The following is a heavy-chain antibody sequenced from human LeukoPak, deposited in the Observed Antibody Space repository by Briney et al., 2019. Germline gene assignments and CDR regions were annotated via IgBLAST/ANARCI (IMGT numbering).Heavy chain of an antibody. CDR1: GGSISSYY. J-gene: IGHJ4*02. CDR3: ARLPNYYGSGSPSWYFDY. D-gene: IGHD3-10*01. Sequence: SETLSLTCTVSGGSISSYYWSWIRQPPGKGLEWIGYIYYSGSTNYNPSLKSRVTISVDTSKNQFSLKLSSMTAADTAVYYCARLPNYYGSGSPSWYFDYWGQGTLVTVSS. V-gene: IGHV4-59*08. CDR2: IYYSGST.